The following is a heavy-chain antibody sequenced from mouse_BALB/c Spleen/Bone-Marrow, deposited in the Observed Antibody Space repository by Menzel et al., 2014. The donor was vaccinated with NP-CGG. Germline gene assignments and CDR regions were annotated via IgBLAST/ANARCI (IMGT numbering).Heavy chain of an antibody. CDR1: GYTSTNYW. CDR2: IYPGGGYT. V-gene: IGHV1-63*02. J-gene: IGHJ4*01. CDR3: AIHGKAMDY. Sequence: QVQLKDSGAELVRPGTSVKMSCKAAGYTSTNYWIGWVKQRPGHGLEWIGDIYPGGGYTNYNEKFKGKATLTADTSSSTAYMQLSRLTSEDSAVYYCAIHGKAMDYWGQGTSVTVSS.